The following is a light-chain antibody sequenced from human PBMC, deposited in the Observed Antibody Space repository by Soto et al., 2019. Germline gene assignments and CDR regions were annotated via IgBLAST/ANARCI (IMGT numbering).Light chain of an antibody. CDR1: SGHINYA. CDR2: LNSDGSH. Sequence: QLVLTQSPSASASLGASVKLTCTLSSGHINYAIAWHQQQPEKGPRYLMKLNSDGSHSKGDEIPDRFSGSSAGAERYLTISSLQSEDEADYYCQAWGTGIWVFGGGTKLTVL. CDR3: QAWGTGIWV. V-gene: IGLV4-69*01. J-gene: IGLJ3*02.